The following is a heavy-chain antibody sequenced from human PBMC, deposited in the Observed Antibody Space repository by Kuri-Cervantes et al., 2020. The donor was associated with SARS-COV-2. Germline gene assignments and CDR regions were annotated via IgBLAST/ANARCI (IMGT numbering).Heavy chain of an antibody. D-gene: IGHD3-16*02. CDR2: INHSGST. V-gene: IGHV4-34*01. Sequence: GSLRLSCAVYGGSFSGYYWSWIRQPPGKGLEWIGEINHSGSTNYNPSLKSRVTISVDTSKNQFSLKLGSVTAADTAVYYCARGPGLYSRKAYGMDVWGQGTTVTVSS. CDR3: ARGPGLYSRKAYGMDV. CDR1: GGSFSGYY. J-gene: IGHJ6*02.